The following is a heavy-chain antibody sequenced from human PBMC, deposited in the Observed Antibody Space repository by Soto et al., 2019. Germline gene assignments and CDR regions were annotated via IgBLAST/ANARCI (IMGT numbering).Heavy chain of an antibody. CDR3: ARDADILTGSDAFDI. V-gene: IGHV3-11*05. Sequence: QVQLVESGGGLVKPGGSLRLSCAASGFTFSDDYMSWIRQAPGKGLEWVSYIGSSSSYTNYADSVKGRFTISSDSAKNSLYLQMNSVRAEDTAVYYRARDADILTGSDAFDIWGQGTMVTVSS. D-gene: IGHD3-9*01. CDR1: GFTFSDDY. CDR2: IGSSSSYT. J-gene: IGHJ3*02.